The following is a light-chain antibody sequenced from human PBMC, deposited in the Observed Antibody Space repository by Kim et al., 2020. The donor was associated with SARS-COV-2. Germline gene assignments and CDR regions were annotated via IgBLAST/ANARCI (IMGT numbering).Light chain of an antibody. V-gene: IGLV2-14*03. Sequence: QSVLTQPASVSGSPGQSITISCTGSSSDIGGARYVSWYQQHPDKAPRLMIYDVYKRPSGVPSRFSASKSGNTASLTISGLLAEDEADYYCSSYTNSDTLLFGGGTRLTVL. CDR2: DVY. CDR1: SSDIGGARY. CDR3: SSYTNSDTLL. J-gene: IGLJ3*02.